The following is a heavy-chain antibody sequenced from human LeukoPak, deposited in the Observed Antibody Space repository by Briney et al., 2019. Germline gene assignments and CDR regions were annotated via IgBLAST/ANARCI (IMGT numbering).Heavy chain of an antibody. CDR1: GSTLSTYW. Sequence: HPGGSLRLSCAASGSTLSTYWMSWVRQAPGKGLEWVANIKPDGSEGSYVDSVKGRFTISRDNADNSLYLQMNSLRAEDTAVYYCAREMDFDYWGQGTLVTVSS. V-gene: IGHV3-7*04. J-gene: IGHJ4*02. CDR2: IKPDGSEG. CDR3: AREMDFDY. D-gene: IGHD2-8*01.